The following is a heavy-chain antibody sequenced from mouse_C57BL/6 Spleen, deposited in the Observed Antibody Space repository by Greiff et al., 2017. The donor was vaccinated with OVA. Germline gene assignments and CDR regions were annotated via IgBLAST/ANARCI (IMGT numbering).Heavy chain of an antibody. CDR2: IYPGSGNT. J-gene: IGHJ4*01. CDR1: GYTFTDYY. Sequence: VQVVESGAELVRPGASVKLSCKASGYTFTDYYINWVKQRPGQGLEWIARIYPGSGNTYYNEKFKGKATLTAEKSSSTAYMQLSSLTSDDSAVYFCARYYGSSYIAMDYWGQGTSVTVSS. V-gene: IGHV1-76*01. D-gene: IGHD1-1*01. CDR3: ARYYGSSYIAMDY.